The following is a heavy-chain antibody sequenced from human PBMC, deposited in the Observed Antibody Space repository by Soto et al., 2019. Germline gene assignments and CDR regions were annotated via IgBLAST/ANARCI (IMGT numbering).Heavy chain of an antibody. D-gene: IGHD3-3*01. V-gene: IGHV3-11*01. CDR3: ARGSRQRFLECLLFDY. CDR2: ISSTGSAI. J-gene: IGHJ4*02. Sequence: QVQLVESGGGLVKPGGSLRLSCAASGFTFSDYYMSWVRQAPGKGLEWISYISSTGSAIYYADSVKGRFTSSRDNAKNTLYLQMNSLRAEDTAVYYCARGSRQRFLECLLFDYWGQGTLVTVSS. CDR1: GFTFSDYY.